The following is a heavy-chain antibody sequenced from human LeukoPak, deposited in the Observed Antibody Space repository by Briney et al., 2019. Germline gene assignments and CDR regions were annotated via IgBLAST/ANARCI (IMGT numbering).Heavy chain of an antibody. CDR1: EFTFSDYY. D-gene: IGHD6-19*01. V-gene: IGHV3-11*04. CDR2: ISYSGDTI. CDR3: AKEGGSGWSSSYFDY. J-gene: IGHJ4*02. Sequence: GGSLRLSCAASEFTFSDYYMSWIRQAPGKGLEWVSYISYSGDTIYYADSVKGRFTISRDNSKNTLYLQMNSLRAEDTAVYYCAKEGGSGWSSSYFDYWGQGTLVTVSS.